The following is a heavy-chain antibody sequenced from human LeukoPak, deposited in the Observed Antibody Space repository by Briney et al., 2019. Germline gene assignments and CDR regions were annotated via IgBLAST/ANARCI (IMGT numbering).Heavy chain of an antibody. CDR3: ARAGATVTYYYYYYMDV. J-gene: IGHJ6*03. CDR1: GYTFTGYY. D-gene: IGHD4-17*01. Sequence: GASVKVSCKASGYTFTGYYMHWVRQAPGQGLEWMGWINPNSGGTNYAQKFQGRVTMTRDTSISTAYMELSRLRSDDTAVYYCARAGATVTYYYYYYMDVWGKGTTVTISS. CDR2: INPNSGGT. V-gene: IGHV1-2*02.